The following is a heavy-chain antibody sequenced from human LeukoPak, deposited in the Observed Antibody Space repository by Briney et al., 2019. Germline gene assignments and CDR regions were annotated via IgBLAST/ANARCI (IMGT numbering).Heavy chain of an antibody. J-gene: IGHJ3*02. D-gene: IGHD4-17*01. CDR3: AREGDYGGMGAFDI. Sequence: SETLSLTCTVSGGSISSYYWSWIRQPPGKGLEWIGYIYYSGSTNYNPSLKSRVTISVDTSKNQFSLKLSSVTAADTAVYCCAREGDYGGMGAFDIWGQGTMVTVSS. CDR2: IYYSGST. CDR1: GGSISSYY. V-gene: IGHV4-59*01.